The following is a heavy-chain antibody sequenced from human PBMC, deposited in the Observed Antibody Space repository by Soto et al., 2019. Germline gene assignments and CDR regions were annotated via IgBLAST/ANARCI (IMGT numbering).Heavy chain of an antibody. CDR1: GGTFSSYT. CDR3: ARDRVPLTMATIDAFDI. V-gene: IGHV1-69*04. CDR2: IIPILGIA. Sequence: GASVKVSCKASGGTFSSYTISWVRQAPGQGLEWMGRIIPILGIANYAQKFQGRVTITADKSTSTAYMELSSLRSEDTAVYYCARDRVPLTMATIDAFDIWGQGTMVTVSS. D-gene: IGHD5-12*01. J-gene: IGHJ3*02.